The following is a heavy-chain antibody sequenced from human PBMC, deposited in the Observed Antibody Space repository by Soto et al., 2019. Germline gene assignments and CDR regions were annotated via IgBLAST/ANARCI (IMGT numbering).Heavy chain of an antibody. J-gene: IGHJ5*02. D-gene: IGHD3-3*01. CDR3: ARGSIEAYDFWEGPTHTEGRFDP. CDR1: GYTFTSYG. CDR2: ISAYNGNT. Sequence: QVQLVQSGAEVKKPGASVKVSCKASGYTFTSYGISWVRQAPGQGLEWMGWISAYNGNTNYAQKLQGRVTMTTDTATSTAYMELRSRRADDAAVYYCARGSIEAYDFWEGPTHTEGRFDPWGQGTLVTVSS. V-gene: IGHV1-18*01.